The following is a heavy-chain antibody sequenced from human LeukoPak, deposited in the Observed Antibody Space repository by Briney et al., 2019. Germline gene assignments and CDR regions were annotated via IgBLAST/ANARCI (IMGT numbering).Heavy chain of an antibody. V-gene: IGHV1-46*01. J-gene: IGHJ4*02. Sequence: ASVKVSCKASGYSFTSNYIHWVRQAPGQGLEWMGMIYPRDGSTSYAQKFQGRVTVTRDTSTSTVHMELSGLRSEDTAVYYCARDQEAFDYWGQGALVTVSS. CDR3: ARDQEAFDY. CDR1: GYSFTSNY. CDR2: IYPRDGST.